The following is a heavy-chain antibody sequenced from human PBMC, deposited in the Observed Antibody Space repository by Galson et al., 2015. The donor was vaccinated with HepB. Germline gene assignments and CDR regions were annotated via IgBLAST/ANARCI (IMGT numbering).Heavy chain of an antibody. CDR2: ISYDGSNK. CDR1: GFTFSSYA. Sequence: SLRLSCAASGFTFSSYAMHWVRQAPGKGLEWVAVISYDGSNKYYADSVKGRFTISRDNSKNTLYLQMNSLRAEDTAVYYCARDLVPYCSSTSCYGDGMDVWGQGTTVSVSS. V-gene: IGHV3-30-3*01. CDR3: ARDLVPYCSSTSCYGDGMDV. D-gene: IGHD2-2*01. J-gene: IGHJ6*02.